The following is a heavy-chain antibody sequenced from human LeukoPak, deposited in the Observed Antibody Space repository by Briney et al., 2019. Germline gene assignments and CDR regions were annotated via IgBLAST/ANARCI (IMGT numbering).Heavy chain of an antibody. D-gene: IGHD4-17*01. CDR1: EFTFSSYW. CDR3: ARLGARQMLEY. Sequence: GGSLRLSCAASEFTFSSYWMSWVRQAPGKGLEWVANIKQDGGQIYYLESVKGRFTVSRDNAKNSLCLQMNSLRAEDTAVYYCARLGARQMLEYWGQGTLVTVSS. CDR2: IKQDGGQI. J-gene: IGHJ4*02. V-gene: IGHV3-7*01.